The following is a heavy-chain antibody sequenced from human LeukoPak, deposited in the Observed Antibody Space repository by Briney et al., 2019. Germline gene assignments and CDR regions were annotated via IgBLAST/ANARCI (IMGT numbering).Heavy chain of an antibody. CDR1: GFTFSDSY. V-gene: IGHV3-11*06. CDR2: ISGNSGDT. J-gene: IGHJ6*04. Sequence: GGSLRLSCAASGFTFSDSYMTWVRQAPGKGLEWLSYISGNSGDTNYADSVKGRFTISRDNAKNSLYLQMNSLRAEDTAVYYCAELGITMIGGVWGKGTTVTISS. D-gene: IGHD3-10*02. CDR3: AELGITMIGGV.